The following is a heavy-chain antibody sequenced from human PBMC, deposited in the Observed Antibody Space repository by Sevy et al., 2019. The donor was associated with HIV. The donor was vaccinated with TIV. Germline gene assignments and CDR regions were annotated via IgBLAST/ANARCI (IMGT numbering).Heavy chain of an antibody. V-gene: IGHV3-30*03. CDR1: GFTFRNFG. Sequence: GGSLRLSCVGSGFTFRNFGVHWLRQAPGKGLEWLSVVSYDGSSKHYVYSVKGRFIVSRDNSKNTLYLQMNSLRTEDTAVYYCARGGSGDYYYYGVDVWGQGTTVTVSS. D-gene: IGHD3-10*01. CDR2: VSYDGSSK. J-gene: IGHJ6*02. CDR3: ARGGSGDYYYYGVDV.